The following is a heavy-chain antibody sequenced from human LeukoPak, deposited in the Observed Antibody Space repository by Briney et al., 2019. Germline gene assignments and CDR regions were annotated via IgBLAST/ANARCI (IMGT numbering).Heavy chain of an antibody. J-gene: IGHJ4*02. D-gene: IGHD3-22*01. CDR3: ASWVTGYYDSSGFYYFDY. V-gene: IGHV3-48*02. Sequence: GGSLRLSCAASGFTSSSYSMNWVRQAPGKGLEWVSYISSSSSTIYYADSVKGRFTISRDNAKNSLYLQMNSLRDEDTAVYYCASWVTGYYDSSGFYYFDYWGQGTLVTVSS. CDR2: ISSSSSTI. CDR1: GFTSSSYS.